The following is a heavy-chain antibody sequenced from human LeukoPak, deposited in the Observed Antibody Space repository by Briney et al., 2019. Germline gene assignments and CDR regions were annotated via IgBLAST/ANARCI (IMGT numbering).Heavy chain of an antibody. V-gene: IGHV7-4-1*02. J-gene: IGHJ5*02. CDR3: ARESRCSGGSCYRFDP. D-gene: IGHD2-15*01. CDR2: INTNTGNP. CDR1: GYTFTSYA. Sequence: GASVKVSCKASGYTFTSYAMNWVRQAPGQGLEWMGWINTNTGNPTYAQGFTGRFVFSLDTSVSTAYLQISSLKAEDTAVYYCARESRCSGGSCYRFDPWGQGTLVTVSS.